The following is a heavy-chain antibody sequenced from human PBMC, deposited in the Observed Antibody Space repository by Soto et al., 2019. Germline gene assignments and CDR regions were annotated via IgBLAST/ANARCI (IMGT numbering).Heavy chain of an antibody. CDR2: MNPNSGNT. J-gene: IGHJ6*02. D-gene: IGHD3-3*01. V-gene: IGHV1-8*01. CDR3: ARERSITIFGVVIIRFGYYYGMDV. Sequence: GASVKVSCKASGYTFTSYDINWVRQATGQGLEWMGWMNPNSGNTGYAQKFQGRVTMTRNTSISTAYMELSSLRSEDTAVYYCARERSITIFGVVIIRFGYYYGMDVWGQGTTVTVSS. CDR1: GYTFTSYD.